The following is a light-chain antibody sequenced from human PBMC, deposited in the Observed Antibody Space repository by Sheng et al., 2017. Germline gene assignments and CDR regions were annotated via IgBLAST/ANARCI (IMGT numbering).Light chain of an antibody. CDR2: GAS. CDR1: QSVSSN. Sequence: EIVMTQSPATLSLSPGERASQSVSSNVAWYQQKPGLAPRLLIYGASSRATGFPARLSGSGSGTEFTLTISSLQSEDFAVYYCQQYDKWPLTFGGGTEGGDQT. V-gene: IGKV3-15*01. J-gene: IGKJ4*01. CDR3: QQYDKWPLT.